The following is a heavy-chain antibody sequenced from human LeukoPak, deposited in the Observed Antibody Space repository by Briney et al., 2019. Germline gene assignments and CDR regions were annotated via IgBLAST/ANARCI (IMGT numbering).Heavy chain of an antibody. V-gene: IGHV4-39*02. CDR1: GDSISRSTYY. CDR3: ARSSGTGTFSY. CDR2: VYYGRSP. Sequence: PSETLSLTCTVSGDSISRSTYYWAWIRQPPGKGLEWIGSVYYGRSPYFNPSLESRATVSVDTSKNHFSLKMSSVTAADTAVYYCARSSGTGTFSYWGQGTLVTVSS. J-gene: IGHJ4*02. D-gene: IGHD6-25*01.